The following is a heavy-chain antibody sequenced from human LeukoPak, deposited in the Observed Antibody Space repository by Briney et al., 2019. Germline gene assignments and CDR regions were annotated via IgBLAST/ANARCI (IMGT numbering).Heavy chain of an antibody. V-gene: IGHV3-30*01. D-gene: IGHD2-2*01. CDR2: ISYDGSNK. CDR3: ARTSPNCSSTSCYENYFDY. J-gene: IGHJ4*02. Sequence: EGSLRLSCAASGFTFSSYAMHWVRQAPGKGLEWVAVISYDGSNKYYADSVKGRFTISRDNSKNTLYLQMNSLRAEDTAVYYCARTSPNCSSTSCYENYFDYWGQGTLVTVSS. CDR1: GFTFSSYA.